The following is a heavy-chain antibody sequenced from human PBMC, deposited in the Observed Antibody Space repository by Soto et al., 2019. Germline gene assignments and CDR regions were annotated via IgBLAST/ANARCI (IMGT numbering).Heavy chain of an antibody. V-gene: IGHV1-69*13. J-gene: IGHJ4*02. D-gene: IGHD1-26*01. CDR1: GGTFSSYA. CDR2: IIPIFGTA. CDR3: ARDGDQWDQRYCDY. Sequence: VKVSCKASGGTFSSYAISWVRQAPGQGLEWMGGIIPIFGTANYAQKFQGRVTITADESTSTAYMELSSLRSDDTAVYYCARDGDQWDQRYCDYWGQGTLVTVSS.